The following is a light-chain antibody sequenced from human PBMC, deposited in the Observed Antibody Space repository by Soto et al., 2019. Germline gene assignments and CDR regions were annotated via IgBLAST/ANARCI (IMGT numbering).Light chain of an antibody. J-gene: IGLJ2*01. CDR3: SSYTSSSPYVV. V-gene: IGLV2-14*01. CDR2: DVS. CDR1: SSDVGGYNY. Sequence: QSALTQPASVSGSPGQSITISCTGTSSDVGGYNYVSWYQQHPGKAPKLMIYDVSNRPSGVSNRFSGSKSGNTASLTISGLQAEDAADYYCSSYTSSSPYVVFGGGTQLTVL.